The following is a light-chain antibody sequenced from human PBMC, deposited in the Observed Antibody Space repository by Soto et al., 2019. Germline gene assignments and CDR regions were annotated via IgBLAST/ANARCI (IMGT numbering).Light chain of an antibody. J-gene: IGKJ2*01. CDR2: AAS. CDR3: QQYGSTPPT. V-gene: IGKV3-20*01. Sequence: EIVLTQSPGTLSLSPGERATLSCRASQSVTSSYLAWYQRKPGQAPRLLIFAASTRATGIPDRFSGSGSGTDFTLTMSRLEPEDFALYYCQQYGSTPPTFGQGTKVEIK. CDR1: QSVTSSY.